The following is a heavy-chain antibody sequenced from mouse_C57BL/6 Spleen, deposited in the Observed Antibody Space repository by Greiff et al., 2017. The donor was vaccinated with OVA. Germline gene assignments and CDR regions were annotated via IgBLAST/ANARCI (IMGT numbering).Heavy chain of an antibody. CDR1: GFNITDYY. J-gene: IGHJ4*01. V-gene: IGHV14-1*01. D-gene: IGHD2-2*01. CDR2: IDPEDGDT. CDR3: TALYYGYDN. Sequence: EVQLQQSGAELVRPGASVKLSCTASGFNITDYYMHWVKQRPEQGLEWIGRIDPEDGDTEYAPKFQGKATLTADTSSNTAYLQLSSLTSEDTAVYYCTALYYGYDNWGQGPSVTVSS.